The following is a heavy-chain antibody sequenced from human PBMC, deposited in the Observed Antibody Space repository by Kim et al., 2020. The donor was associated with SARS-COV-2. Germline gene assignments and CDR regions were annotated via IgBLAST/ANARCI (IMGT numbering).Heavy chain of an antibody. CDR3: ARYVGGYSYDKGFDY. D-gene: IGHD5-18*01. Sequence: NPALKGRVTISMDTSKNQFSRKLSCVAAADTAVDYCARYVGGYSYDKGFDYWGQGTLVSVSS. V-gene: IGHV4-39*01. J-gene: IGHJ4*02.